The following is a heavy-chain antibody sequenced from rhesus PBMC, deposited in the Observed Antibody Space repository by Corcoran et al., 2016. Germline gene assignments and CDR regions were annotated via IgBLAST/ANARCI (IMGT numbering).Heavy chain of an antibody. J-gene: IGHJ4*01. CDR1: GGSISGYYY. Sequence: QVQLQQWGEGLVKPSETLSLTCAVYGGSISGYYYWSWIRQPPGTGLWWIGYISGHSPSTNTHPSLKNLVTFSNDTSKNQFSLKLSSVTAAETAVYYCARGRGYSSGWVFDYWGQGVLVTVSS. CDR2: ISGHSPST. CDR3: ARGRGYSSGWVFDY. V-gene: IGHV4-73*01. D-gene: IGHD6-31*01.